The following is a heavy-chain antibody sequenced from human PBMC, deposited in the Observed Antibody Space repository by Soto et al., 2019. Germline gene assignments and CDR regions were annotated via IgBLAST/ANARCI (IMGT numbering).Heavy chain of an antibody. D-gene: IGHD3-10*01. CDR1: GDSISSYY. V-gene: IGHV4-59*01. CDR2: LYYGRSA. CDR3: ARAVFDYYGSGSYYWSDYYYGMDV. J-gene: IGHJ6*02. Sequence: PSETLALTCAVSGDSISSYYCMWIRQPPGKGLESIGYLYYGRSANYNPSLKSRVTLSVDTSTNQCSLTLSSMTAADTAVYYCARAVFDYYGSGSYYWSDYYYGMDVWGQGTTVT.